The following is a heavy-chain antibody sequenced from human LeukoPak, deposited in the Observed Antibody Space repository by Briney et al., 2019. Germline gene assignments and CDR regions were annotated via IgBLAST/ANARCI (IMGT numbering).Heavy chain of an antibody. D-gene: IGHD4-17*01. CDR2: IYYSGST. V-gene: IGHV4-59*08. CDR1: GGSISSYY. Sequence: PSETLSLTCTVSGGSISSYYWSWIRQPPGKGLEWIGYIYYSGSTNYNPSLKSRVTISVDTSKNQFSLKLSSVTAADTAVYYCASYGDYVFDYWAREPWSPSPQ. CDR3: ASYGDYVFDY. J-gene: IGHJ4*02.